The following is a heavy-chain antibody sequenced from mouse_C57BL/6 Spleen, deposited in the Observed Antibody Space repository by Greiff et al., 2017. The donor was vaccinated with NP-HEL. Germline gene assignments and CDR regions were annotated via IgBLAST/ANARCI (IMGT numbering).Heavy chain of an antibody. Sequence: QVQLQQSGAELARPGASVKLSCKASGYTFTSYGISWVKQRTGQGLEWIGEIYPRSGNTYYNEKFKGKATLTADKSSSTAYMELRSLTSEDSAVYFCARRIITTVVRGYFDVWGTGTTVTVSS. CDR3: ARRIITTVVRGYFDV. CDR1: GYTFTSYG. J-gene: IGHJ1*03. D-gene: IGHD1-1*01. CDR2: IYPRSGNT. V-gene: IGHV1-81*01.